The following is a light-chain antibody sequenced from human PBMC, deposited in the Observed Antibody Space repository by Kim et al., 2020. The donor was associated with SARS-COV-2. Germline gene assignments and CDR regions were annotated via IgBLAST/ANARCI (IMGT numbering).Light chain of an antibody. CDR1: QSVSSN. CDR2: GAS. Sequence: IVMTQSPATLSVSPGERATLSCRASQSVSSNLAWYQQKPGQAPRLLIYGASPRATGIPGRFSGSGSGTEFTLTISSLQSEDFAVYYCQQYSHWPLTFGGGTKVDIK. CDR3: QQYSHWPLT. J-gene: IGKJ4*01. V-gene: IGKV3-15*01.